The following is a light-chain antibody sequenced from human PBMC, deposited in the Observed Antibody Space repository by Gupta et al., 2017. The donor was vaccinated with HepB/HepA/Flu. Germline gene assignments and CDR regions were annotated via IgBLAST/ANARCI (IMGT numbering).Light chain of an antibody. Sequence: EIVLTQSPATLSLSPGERATLACRASQSVSSYLAWYQHKPGQAPRLLIYVSSNRSTGIPARFSGSGSGTDFTLTISSLEPEDFAVYYCQQRSNWPRLFTFGPGTKVDIK. CDR1: QSVSSY. CDR3: QQRSNWPRLFT. CDR2: VSS. V-gene: IGKV3-11*01. J-gene: IGKJ3*01.